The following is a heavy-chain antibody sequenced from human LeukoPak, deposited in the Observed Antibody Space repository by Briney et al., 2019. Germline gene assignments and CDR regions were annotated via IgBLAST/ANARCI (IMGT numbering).Heavy chain of an antibody. CDR1: GYTFTSYD. D-gene: IGHD4-17*01. J-gene: IGHJ4*02. CDR3: ARGDTYGDYDPH. CDR2: MNPNSGNT. Sequence: ASVKVSCEASGYTFTSYDINWVRQATGQGLEWMGWMNPNSGNTGYAQKFQGRVTMTRNTSISTAYMELSSLRSEDTAVYYCARGDTYGDYDPHWGQGTLVTVSS. V-gene: IGHV1-8*01.